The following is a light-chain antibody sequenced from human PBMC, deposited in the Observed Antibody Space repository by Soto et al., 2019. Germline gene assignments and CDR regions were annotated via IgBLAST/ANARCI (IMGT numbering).Light chain of an antibody. Sequence: QSALTQPPSVSGAPGQRVTISCTGSSSNIGAGYDVHWYQQLPGTAPKLLIYGNSNRPSGVPDRFSGSKSGNTASLTISGLQAEYEADYYCCSYAGSSTLFGTGTKVTVL. CDR3: CSYAGSSTL. CDR1: SSNIGAGYD. CDR2: GNS. J-gene: IGLJ1*01. V-gene: IGLV1-40*01.